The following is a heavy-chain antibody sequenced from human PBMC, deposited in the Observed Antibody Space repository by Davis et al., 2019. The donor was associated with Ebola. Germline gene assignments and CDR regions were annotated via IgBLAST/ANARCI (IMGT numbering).Heavy chain of an antibody. V-gene: IGHV1-24*01. J-gene: IGHJ6*02. CDR1: GYTLTELS. D-gene: IGHD1-1*01. CDR2: FDPEDGET. Sequence: ASVTVSCKVSGYTLTELSMHWVRQAPGKGLAWMGGFDPEDGETIYAQKFQGRVTMTEDTSTDTAYMELSSLRSEDTAVYYCASAVPWNYYGMDVWGQGTTVTVSS. CDR3: ASAVPWNYYGMDV.